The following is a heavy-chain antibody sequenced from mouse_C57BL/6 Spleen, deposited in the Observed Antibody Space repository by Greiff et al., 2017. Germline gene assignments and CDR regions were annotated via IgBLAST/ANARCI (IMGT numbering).Heavy chain of an antibody. V-gene: IGHV1-4*01. D-gene: IGHD1-1*01. CDR2: INPSSGYT. CDR1: GYTFTSYT. J-gene: IGHJ4*01. Sequence: VQLQQSGAELARPGASVQMSCKASGYTFTSYTMHWVKQRPGQGLEWIGYINPSSGYTKYNQKFKDKATLTADKSSSTAYMQRSSLTSEDSAVYYCASYYYGSSYVDYAMCYWGQGTSVTGSS. CDR3: ASYYYGSSYVDYAMCY.